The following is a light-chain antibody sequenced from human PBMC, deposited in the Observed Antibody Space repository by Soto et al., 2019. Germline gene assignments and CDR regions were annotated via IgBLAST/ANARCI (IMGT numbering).Light chain of an antibody. Sequence: DIQMTQSPSSLSASVGDRVTITCRASQSISSYLNWYQQKPGKAPKLLIYAASSLQSGVPSRFSGSGSGTEFTLPISNLQPEDFTTYYCQQSYSTPWTFGQGTKVEIK. CDR1: QSISSY. V-gene: IGKV1-39*01. CDR2: AAS. J-gene: IGKJ1*01. CDR3: QQSYSTPWT.